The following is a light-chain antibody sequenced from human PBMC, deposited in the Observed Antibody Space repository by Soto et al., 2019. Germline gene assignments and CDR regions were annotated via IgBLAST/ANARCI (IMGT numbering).Light chain of an antibody. CDR2: AAA. J-gene: IGKJ4*01. V-gene: IGKV1-9*01. CDR3: QQLESYPST. Sequence: KVTRSPVSLSGGIRDRVTITCRASQGINTFVAWYQQKPGNAPKLLIYAAATLQSAVPPRFSGSGSGTAFTLTTSSLQPEDFATYYCQQLESYPSTFGGGTKVDIK. CDR1: QGINTF.